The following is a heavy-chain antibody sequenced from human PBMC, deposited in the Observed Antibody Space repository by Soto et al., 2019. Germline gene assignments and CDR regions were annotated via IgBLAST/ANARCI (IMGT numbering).Heavy chain of an antibody. CDR1: GASISSYC. CDR3: ARVGGLEPRYPMDV. J-gene: IGHJ6*02. Sequence: QVQLRESGPGLVKPSETLSLTCTVSGASISSYCWRWLRQPQGKGLEWIGYIDYSGSTNYNPSLKSRLTIAVDTSKNQLSLKLSSMTAADTAVYYWARVGGLEPRYPMDVWGQGTTVTVS. CDR2: IDYSGST. D-gene: IGHD1-1*01. V-gene: IGHV4-59*01.